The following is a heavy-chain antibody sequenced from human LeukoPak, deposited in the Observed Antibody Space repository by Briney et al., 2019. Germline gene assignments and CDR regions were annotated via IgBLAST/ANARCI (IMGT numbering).Heavy chain of an antibody. CDR2: IWYDGSNK. CDR1: GFTLSSYG. Sequence: PGKSLRLSCAASGFTLSSYGMHWVRQAPGKGLEWVAVIWYDGSNKYYAGSVKGRFTISRDNSKNTLYLQMSSLRAEDTAVYYCARDHSYSDSSGPIDYWGQGTLVIVSS. CDR3: ARDHSYSDSSGPIDY. V-gene: IGHV3-33*01. J-gene: IGHJ4*02. D-gene: IGHD3-22*01.